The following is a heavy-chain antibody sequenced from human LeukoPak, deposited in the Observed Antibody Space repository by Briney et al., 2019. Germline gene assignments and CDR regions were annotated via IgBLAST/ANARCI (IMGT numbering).Heavy chain of an antibody. V-gene: IGHV3-30*18. J-gene: IGHJ4*02. CDR2: ISYDGSNK. CDR3: AKELNDY. CDR1: GFTFSSYG. Sequence: GGSLRLSCAASGFTFSSYGMHWVRQAPGKGLEWVAVISYDGSNKYYADSVKGRFTISRDNSKNTLYLQMNSLRAEDTAVYYCAKELNDYWGQGTLVAVSS.